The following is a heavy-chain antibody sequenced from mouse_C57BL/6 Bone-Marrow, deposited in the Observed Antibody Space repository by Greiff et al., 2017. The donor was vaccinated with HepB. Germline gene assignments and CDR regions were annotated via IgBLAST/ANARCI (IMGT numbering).Heavy chain of an antibody. V-gene: IGHV1-83*01. Sequence: VQLQQSGPELVKPGASVKMSCKASGYTFTDYYMHWVKQKPGKGLEWIGEIYPGSGNTYYNEKFKGKATLTADTSSSTAYMQLSSLTSEDSAVHFCAKPGKEEWFAYWGQGTLVTVAA. J-gene: IGHJ3*01. CDR1: YTFTDYYM. CDR2: YPGSGNTY. CDR3: KPGKEEWFAY. D-gene: IGHD4-1*01.